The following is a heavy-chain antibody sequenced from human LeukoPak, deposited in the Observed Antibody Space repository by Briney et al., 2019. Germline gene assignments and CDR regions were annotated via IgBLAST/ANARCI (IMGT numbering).Heavy chain of an antibody. J-gene: IGHJ3*02. Sequence: PSETLSLTCAVSGGSISSSNWWRWVRQPPGKGLQWIGEIYHSGSTNYNPSLKSRVTISVDKSKNQFSLKLSSVTAADTAVYYCARGLSRSFAFDIWGQGTMVTVSS. CDR3: ARGLSRSFAFDI. D-gene: IGHD2-2*01. V-gene: IGHV4-4*02. CDR2: IYHSGST. CDR1: GGSISSSNW.